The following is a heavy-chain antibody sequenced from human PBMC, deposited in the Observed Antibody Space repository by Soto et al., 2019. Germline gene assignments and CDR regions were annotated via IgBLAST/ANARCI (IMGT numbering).Heavy chain of an antibody. CDR2: IVVGSGNT. CDR3: AAHQIVAGYYFDY. Sequence: GASVKVSCKASGFTFTSSAVQWVRQARGQRLEWIGWIVVGSGNTNYAQKFQERVTITRDMSTSTAYMELSSLRSEDTAVYYCAAHQIVAGYYFDYWGQGTLVTVSS. V-gene: IGHV1-58*01. CDR1: GFTFTSSA. D-gene: IGHD6-25*01. J-gene: IGHJ4*02.